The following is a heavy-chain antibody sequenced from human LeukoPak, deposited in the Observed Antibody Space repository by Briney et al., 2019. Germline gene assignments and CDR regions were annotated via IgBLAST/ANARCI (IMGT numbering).Heavy chain of an antibody. CDR1: GFTFSSYS. V-gene: IGHV3-48*04. D-gene: IGHD1-26*01. CDR3: ARDRMGAI. CDR2: ISSSSSTI. J-gene: IGHJ3*02. Sequence: PGGSLRLSCAASGFTFSSYSMNWVRQAPGKGLEWVSYISSSSSTIYYADSVKGRFTTSRDNDKNSLYLQMNSLRAEDTAVYYCARDRMGAIWGQGTMVTVSS.